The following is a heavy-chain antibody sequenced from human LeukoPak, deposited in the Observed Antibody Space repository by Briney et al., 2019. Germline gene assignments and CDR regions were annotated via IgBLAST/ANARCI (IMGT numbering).Heavy chain of an antibody. J-gene: IGHJ4*02. CDR1: GGSISSYY. V-gene: IGHV4-59*12. CDR3: AREYGIAAAGTNYDY. D-gene: IGHD6-13*01. Sequence: SETLSLTCTVSGGSISSYYWSWIRQPPGKGLEWIGYIYYSGSTNYNPSLKSRVTISVDRSKNQFSLKLSSVTAADTAVYYCAREYGIAAAGTNYDYWGQGTLVTVSS. CDR2: IYYSGST.